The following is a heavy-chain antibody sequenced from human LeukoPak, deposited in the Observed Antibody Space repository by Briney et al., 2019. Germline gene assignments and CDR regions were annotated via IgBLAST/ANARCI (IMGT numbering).Heavy chain of an antibody. D-gene: IGHD6-13*01. Sequence: SETLSLTCTVSGGSISSYYWSWIRQPPGKGLEWIGYIYYSGSTIYNPSLKSRVTISVDTSKNQFSLKLSPVTAADTAVYFCARTTEAHSWRTRYYDYYMDVWGKGTTVTVSS. CDR1: GGSISSYY. CDR2: IYYSGST. J-gene: IGHJ6*03. CDR3: ARTTEAHSWRTRYYDYYMDV. V-gene: IGHV4-59*01.